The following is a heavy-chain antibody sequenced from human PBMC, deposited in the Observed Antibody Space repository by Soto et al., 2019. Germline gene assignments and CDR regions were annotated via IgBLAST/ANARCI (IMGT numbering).Heavy chain of an antibody. Sequence: QVQLQQWGTGLLKPSETLSLHCAVYGESLRGYYWSWIRQTPAMGLEWIGEINHRGTTNHDSSLKSRAIIPIDTSKNQVSLRLNYVTAADTAVYYCARGYPRSILSTSLTTSCWFDSWGQGTLVTVSS. CDR2: INHRGTT. V-gene: IGHV4-34*04. D-gene: IGHD2-21*01. J-gene: IGHJ5*01. CDR3: ARGYPRSILSTSLTTSCWFDS. CDR1: GESLRGYY.